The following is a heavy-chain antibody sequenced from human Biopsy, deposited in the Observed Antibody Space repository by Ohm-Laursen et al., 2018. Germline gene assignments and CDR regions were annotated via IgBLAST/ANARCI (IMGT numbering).Heavy chain of an antibody. D-gene: IGHD2-15*01. Sequence: GTLSLTCTVSGDSISSYYWSWIRQPPGKGLECIGNIHHSGSTNYNPSLKSRLTISVDTSKNQFSLKLSSVTAADTAVYYCARMDCSGGSCHYYSYGMDVWGQGTTVTASS. CDR1: GDSISSYY. V-gene: IGHV4-4*09. CDR2: IHHSGST. J-gene: IGHJ6*02. CDR3: ARMDCSGGSCHYYSYGMDV.